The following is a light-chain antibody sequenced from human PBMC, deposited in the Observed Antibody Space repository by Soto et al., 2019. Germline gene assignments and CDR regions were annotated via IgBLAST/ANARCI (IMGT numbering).Light chain of an antibody. J-gene: IGLJ3*02. V-gene: IGLV2-14*01. Sequence: QSALTQPASVSGSPGQSITISCTGTSSDVGGYNYVSWYQQHPGKAPKLMIYQVSNRPSGVSDRFSGSKSGNTASLTISGLQPEDEADYYCNSFTSSHTGVFGGGTQLSVL. CDR2: QVS. CDR1: SSDVGGYNY. CDR3: NSFTSSHTGV.